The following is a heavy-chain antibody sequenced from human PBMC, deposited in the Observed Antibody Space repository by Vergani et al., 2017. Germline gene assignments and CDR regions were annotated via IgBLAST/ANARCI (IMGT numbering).Heavy chain of an antibody. CDR2: SSGSGGST. J-gene: IGHJ3*02. Sequence: EVQLLESGGGLVQPGGSLRLSCAASGFTFSSYAMSWVRQAPGKGLEWVSASSGSGGSTYYADSVKGRFTISRDNSKNTLYLQMNSLRAEDTAVYYCAKTESGLGAFDIWGQGTMVTVSS. CDR3: AKTESGLGAFDI. D-gene: IGHD3-10*01. CDR1: GFTFSSYA. V-gene: IGHV3-23*01.